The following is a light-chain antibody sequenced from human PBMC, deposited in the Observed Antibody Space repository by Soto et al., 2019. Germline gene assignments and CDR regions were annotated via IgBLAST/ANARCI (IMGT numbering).Light chain of an antibody. V-gene: IGKV1-5*01. J-gene: IGKJ1*01. CDR1: QSVSTW. CDR2: DAS. CDR3: QQYDTYSPT. Sequence: DIQMTQSPSTLSASVGDRVTITCRASQSVSTWLAWYQQKPGKAPKLLIYDASSLEGGGPSRFSGSGSGTEFTLTINSLQPDDFATYYCQQYDTYSPTFGQGTKVEIK.